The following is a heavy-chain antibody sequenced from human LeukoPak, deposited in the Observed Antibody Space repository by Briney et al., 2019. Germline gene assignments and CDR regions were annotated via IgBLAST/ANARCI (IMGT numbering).Heavy chain of an antibody. V-gene: IGHV3-30*02. Sequence: GGSLRLSCAAAGFTFGDFGMHWVRQAPGKGLEWVALIWKDGSDEFYADSVKGRFTISRDNSKNTLYLQISSLRAEDTAVYYCAKGYHIYSYVVSFGHYWGQGTLVTVSS. CDR2: IWKDGSDE. D-gene: IGHD5-18*01. J-gene: IGHJ4*02. CDR1: GFTFGDFG. CDR3: AKGYHIYSYVVSFGHY.